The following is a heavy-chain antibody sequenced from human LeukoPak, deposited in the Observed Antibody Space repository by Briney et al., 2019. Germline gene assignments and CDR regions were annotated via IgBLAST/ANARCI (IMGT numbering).Heavy chain of an antibody. D-gene: IGHD2-2*01. CDR3: ARGGYCSSTSCYPSWFDH. CDR1: GFTFSSYS. Sequence: GGSLRLSCAASGFTFSSYSMNWVRQAPGKGLEWVSYISSSSSTLYYADSVKGRFTISRDNAKNSLYLQMNSLRAEDTAVYYCARGGYCSSTSCYPSWFDHWGQGTLVTVSS. V-gene: IGHV3-48*01. CDR2: ISSSSSTL. J-gene: IGHJ5*02.